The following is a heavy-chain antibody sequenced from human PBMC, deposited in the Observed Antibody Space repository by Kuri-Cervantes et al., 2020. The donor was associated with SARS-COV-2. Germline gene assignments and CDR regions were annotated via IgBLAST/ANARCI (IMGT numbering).Heavy chain of an antibody. CDR3: ARHRWFDP. J-gene: IGHJ5*02. V-gene: IGHV4-34*01. CDR2: INHSGST. Sequence: ESLKISCAVYGVSFSGYYWSWIRQPPGKGLEWIGEINHSGSTNYNPSLKSRVTISVDTSKNQFSLKLSSVTAADTAVYYCARHRWFDPWGQGTLVTVSS. D-gene: IGHD1-14*01. CDR1: GVSFSGYY.